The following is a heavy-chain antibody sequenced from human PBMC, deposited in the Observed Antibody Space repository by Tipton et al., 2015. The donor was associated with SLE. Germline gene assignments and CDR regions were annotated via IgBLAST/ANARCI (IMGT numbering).Heavy chain of an antibody. D-gene: IGHD3-3*01. CDR1: GFTFSTHS. CDR2: ISYDGSNT. Sequence: SLRLSCAASGFTFSTHSMHWVRQAPGKGLEWVALISYDGSNTYYADSVQGRFTISRDNSKNTLYLQMSSLRAEDTALFYCARDGPARGNYFSPQYYYYMDVWGKGTTVTVSS. V-gene: IGHV3-30*04. CDR3: ARDGPARGNYFSPQYYYYMDV. J-gene: IGHJ6*03.